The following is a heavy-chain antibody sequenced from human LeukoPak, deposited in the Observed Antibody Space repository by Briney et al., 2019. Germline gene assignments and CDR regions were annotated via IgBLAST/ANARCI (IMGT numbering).Heavy chain of an antibody. CDR3: AKDLGYCSGGRCFTPVWYGMDV. Sequence: GRSLRLSCAASGFTFDDYSMHWVRQAPGKGLEWVSDISSHSGNIDYADSVKGRFTISRDSAKNSLYLQMNRLRAEDTALYYCAKDLGYCSGGRCFTPVWYGMDVLGQGTTVNGSS. D-gene: IGHD2-15*01. J-gene: IGHJ6*02. CDR2: ISSHSGNI. CDR1: GFTFDDYS. V-gene: IGHV3-9*01.